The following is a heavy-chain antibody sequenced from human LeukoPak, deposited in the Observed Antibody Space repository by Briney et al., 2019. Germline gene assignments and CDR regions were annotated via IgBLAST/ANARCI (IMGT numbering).Heavy chain of an antibody. CDR3: ARRDDSSGYHKIFDY. CDR2: IHYSGST. V-gene: IGHV4-59*08. D-gene: IGHD3-22*01. J-gene: IGHJ4*02. Sequence: SETLSLTCTGSGGSISSYYWSWIRQPPGKGLEWFGYIHYSGSTNYNPSLKSRVTISIDTSNNQFYLKLSSLTAADTAVYYGARRDDSSGYHKIFDYWGQGTLVTVSS. CDR1: GGSISSYY.